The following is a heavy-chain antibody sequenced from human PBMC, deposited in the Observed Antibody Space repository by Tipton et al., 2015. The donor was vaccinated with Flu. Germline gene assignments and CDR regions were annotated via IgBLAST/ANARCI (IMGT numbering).Heavy chain of an antibody. CDR2: ISGYNGDT. V-gene: IGHV1-18*01. D-gene: IGHD1-26*01. CDR3: ARDRGSYNIHLEYHYYYGMDV. J-gene: IGHJ6*02. Sequence: QLVQSGVEVKKPGASVKVSCKASGYTFTNFGITWVRQAPGQGLEWMGWISGYNGDTNYAEKPQGRVTMTTDASTHTAYMELRSLKSDDTAMYYCARDRGSYNIHLEYHYYYGMDVWGQGTTVTVSS. CDR1: GYTFTNFG.